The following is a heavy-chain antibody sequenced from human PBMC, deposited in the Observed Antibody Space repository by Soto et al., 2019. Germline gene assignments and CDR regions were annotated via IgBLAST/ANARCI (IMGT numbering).Heavy chain of an antibody. CDR3: ARDPNSSGWPPAYYYYGMDV. V-gene: IGHV1-18*01. J-gene: IGHJ6*02. D-gene: IGHD6-19*01. CDR1: GHTFTRYG. CDR2: ISAYNGNT. Sequence: ASVKVSCKASGHTFTRYGISWVRQAPGQGLEWMGWISAYNGNTNYAQKLQGRVTMTTDASTSTAYMELTSLRSDDTAVYYCARDPNSSGWPPAYYYYGMDVWGQGTTVTVSS.